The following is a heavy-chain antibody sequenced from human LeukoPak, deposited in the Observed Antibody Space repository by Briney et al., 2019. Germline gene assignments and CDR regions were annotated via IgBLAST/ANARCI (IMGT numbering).Heavy chain of an antibody. J-gene: IGHJ6*02. CDR1: GFTFSSYG. D-gene: IGHD3-10*01. CDR3: ARENEFGSGMDV. V-gene: IGHV3-33*01. CDR2: IWYDGSNK. Sequence: GRSLRLSCAASGFTFSSYGMHWVRQAPGKGLEWVAVIWYDGSNKYYADSVKGRFTISRDKSRNTLYLQMNNLRAEDTALYYCARENEFGSGMDVWGQGTTVTVSS.